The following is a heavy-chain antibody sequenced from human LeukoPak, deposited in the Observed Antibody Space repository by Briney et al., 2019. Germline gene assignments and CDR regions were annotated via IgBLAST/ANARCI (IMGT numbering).Heavy chain of an antibody. CDR2: TSCYNHNT. Sequence: GASVKVSCKISDDNXTIRGFSGVRQAPGQGLEWMGWTSCYNHNTNYAQKFQGRVTLTTDTSTTTLYMELRSLTSDDTAVYYCARLRNFDRGGSYPDGFDIWGQGTMVTVSS. CDR3: ARLRNFDRGGSYPDGFDI. V-gene: IGHV1-18*04. CDR1: DDNXTIRG. D-gene: IGHD2-15*01. J-gene: IGHJ3*02.